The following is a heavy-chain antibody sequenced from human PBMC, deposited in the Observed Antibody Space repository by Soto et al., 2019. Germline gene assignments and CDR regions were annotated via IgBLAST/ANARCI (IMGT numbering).Heavy chain of an antibody. D-gene: IGHD1-1*01. CDR2: ISAHTGTT. V-gene: IGHV1-18*01. Sequence: QVHLVQSGAEVKKPGASVNVSCKASGYTFTSYGITWVRQAPGQGLEWMGWISAHTGTTDYAQKLQGRVIVTRDTSTSTAYMELRSLISDDTAVYYCARGRYGDYWGQGSLVTVSS. J-gene: IGHJ4*02. CDR1: GYTFTSYG. CDR3: ARGRYGDY.